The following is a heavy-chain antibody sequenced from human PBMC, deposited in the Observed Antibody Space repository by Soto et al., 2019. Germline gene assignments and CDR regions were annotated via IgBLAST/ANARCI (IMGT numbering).Heavy chain of an antibody. V-gene: IGHV3-21*01. Sequence: GGSLRLSCAASGFTFSSYSMNWVRQAPGKGLEWVSSISSSSSYIYYADSVKGRFTISRDNAKNSLYLQMNSLRAEDTAVYYCARDPPIYLYGSAYGMDVSGQTTKVSV. D-gene: IGHD3-10*01. CDR1: GFTFSSYS. CDR3: ARDPPIYLYGSAYGMDV. CDR2: ISSSSSYI. J-gene: IGHJ6*02.